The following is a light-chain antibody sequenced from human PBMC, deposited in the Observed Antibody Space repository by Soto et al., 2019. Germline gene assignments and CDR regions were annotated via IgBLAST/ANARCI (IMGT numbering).Light chain of an antibody. CDR2: GAS. Sequence: EIVVTQSPATLSVSPGEKATLSCSASQSVNTNFAGYQLKPCQAPRLLIYGASTRTTGIPARFSGSESGTEFNLTISSLQSEDFAVYCCQQYNNWPSWTFGQGTKVDIK. CDR1: QSVNTN. J-gene: IGKJ1*01. V-gene: IGKV3-15*01. CDR3: QQYNNWPSWT.